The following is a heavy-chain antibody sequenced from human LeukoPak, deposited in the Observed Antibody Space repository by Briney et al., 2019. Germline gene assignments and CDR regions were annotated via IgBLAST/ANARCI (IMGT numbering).Heavy chain of an antibody. Sequence: GGSLRLSCAASGFTFSSYGMHWVRQAPGKGLEWVAVISYDGSNDYYADSVKGRFTISRDNAKNSLYLQMNSLRDEDTAVYYCARAAPYYYDSSGYSAFDSWGQGTMVTVSA. J-gene: IGHJ3*02. CDR3: ARAAPYYYDSSGYSAFDS. V-gene: IGHV3-30*03. CDR1: GFTFSSYG. CDR2: ISYDGSND. D-gene: IGHD3-22*01.